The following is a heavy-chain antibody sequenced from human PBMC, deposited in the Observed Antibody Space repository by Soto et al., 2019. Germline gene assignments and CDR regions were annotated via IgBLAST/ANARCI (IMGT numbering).Heavy chain of an antibody. V-gene: IGHV4-39*01. CDR3: AKGGSGSYSNAFDI. CDR2: IYYSGST. J-gene: IGHJ3*02. Sequence: PSQTLSLTCTVAGGSSSSSSCYRGWIRQPPGKGLEWIGSIYYSGSTYYNPSLKSRVTISVDTSKNQFSLKLSSVTAADTAVYYCAKGGSGSYSNAFDIWGQGTIVTVSS. CDR1: GGSSSSSSCY. D-gene: IGHD3-10*01.